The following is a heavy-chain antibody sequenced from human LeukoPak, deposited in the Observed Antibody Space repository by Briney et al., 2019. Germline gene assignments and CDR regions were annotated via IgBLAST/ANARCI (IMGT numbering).Heavy chain of an antibody. CDR2: ISYSGWP. CDR1: GGSISSYY. J-gene: IGHJ3*02. D-gene: IGHD3-22*01. Sequence: HSETLSLTCTVSGGSISSYYWRWIRQPPGKGLEWIGYISYSGWPNYNPSLKSRITISVDTSKHQFSLKLSSVTAADTAVYYWARLRFYDSSGFYDAFDIWGQGTMVTVSS. CDR3: ARLRFYDSSGFYDAFDI. V-gene: IGHV4-59*08.